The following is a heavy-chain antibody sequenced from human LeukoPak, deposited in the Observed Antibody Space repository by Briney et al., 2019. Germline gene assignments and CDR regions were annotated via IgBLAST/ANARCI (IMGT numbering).Heavy chain of an antibody. CDR3: ARPRVPVVTRGLHYFDY. V-gene: IGHV3-30*03. Sequence: PGESLRLSCAASGFTFSSYGMHWVRQAPGKGLEWVAVISYDGSNKYYADSVKGRFTISRDNSKNTLYLQMNSLRAEDTAVYYCARPRVPVVTRGLHYFDYWGQGTLVTVSS. CDR1: GFTFSSYG. J-gene: IGHJ4*02. D-gene: IGHD4-23*01. CDR2: ISYDGSNK.